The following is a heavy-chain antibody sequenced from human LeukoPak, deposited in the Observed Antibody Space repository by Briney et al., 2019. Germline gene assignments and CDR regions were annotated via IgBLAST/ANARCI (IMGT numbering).Heavy chain of an antibody. CDR3: ARDRSYYDILTGYVLDAFDI. D-gene: IGHD3-9*01. CDR2: IYTSGST. V-gene: IGHV4-4*07. CDR1: GGSISSYY. Sequence: SETLSLTCTVSGGSISSYYWSWIRQPAGKGLEWIGRIYTSGSTNYNPSLKSRVTMSVDTSKNQSSLKLSSVTAADTAVYYCARDRSYYDILTGYVLDAFDIWGQGTMVTVSS. J-gene: IGHJ3*02.